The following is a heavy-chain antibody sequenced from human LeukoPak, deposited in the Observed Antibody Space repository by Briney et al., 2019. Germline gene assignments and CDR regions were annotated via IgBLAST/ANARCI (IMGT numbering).Heavy chain of an antibody. CDR3: ATPYCGAISCLDVFDV. V-gene: IGHV4-31*03. CDR1: GVPLNTDQNY. Sequence: PSQTLSLTCTDSGVPLNTDQNYSTLIRQRPGKGLEWIGHIYYSGSTSFNPSLKSRVSMSMDTSKSQFSLKLTSVTAADTAVYYSATPYCGAISCLDVFDVWGQGTVVTVSS. D-gene: IGHD2-21*01. J-gene: IGHJ3*01. CDR2: IYYSGST.